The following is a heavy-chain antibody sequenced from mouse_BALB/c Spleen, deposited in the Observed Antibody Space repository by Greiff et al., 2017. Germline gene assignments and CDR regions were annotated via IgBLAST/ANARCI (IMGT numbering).Heavy chain of an antibody. CDR2: INPSSGYT. Sequence: QVQLKESAAELARPGASVKMSCKASGYTFTSYTMHWVKQRPGQGLEWIGYINPSSGYTEYNQKFKDKTTLTADKSSSTAYMQLSSLTSEDSAVYYCARSGDRDGRDYWGQGTTLTVSS. J-gene: IGHJ2*01. V-gene: IGHV1-4*02. CDR1: GYTFTSYT. D-gene: IGHD2-3*01. CDR3: ARSGDRDGRDY.